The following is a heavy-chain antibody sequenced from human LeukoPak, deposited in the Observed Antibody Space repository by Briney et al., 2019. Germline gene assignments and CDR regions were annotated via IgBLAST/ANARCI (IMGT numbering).Heavy chain of an antibody. Sequence: GGSLRLSCAASEFTFSRHWMHWVRQAPGKGLVWVSYINSDGSSTSYADYVKGRFTISRDNAKYMLYLQMNRLRAEDTAVYYCARDGSLPDFWGQGTLVTVSS. J-gene: IGHJ4*02. CDR1: EFTFSRHW. CDR2: INSDGSST. V-gene: IGHV3-74*01. D-gene: IGHD3-3*01. CDR3: ARDGSLPDF.